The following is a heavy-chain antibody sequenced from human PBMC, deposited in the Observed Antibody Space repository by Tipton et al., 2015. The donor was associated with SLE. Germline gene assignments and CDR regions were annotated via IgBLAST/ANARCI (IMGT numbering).Heavy chain of an antibody. D-gene: IGHD1-26*01. CDR1: GGSIGSYY. Sequence: GLVKPSETLSLTCTVSGGSIGSYYWSWFRKPAGKGLEWIGYIYTSGSTNYNPSLKSRVTISVDTSKNQFSLKLSAVTAADTAVYYCARGFSGSYFVFDYWGQGTLVTVSS. J-gene: IGHJ4*02. CDR2: IYTSGST. V-gene: IGHV4-4*08. CDR3: ARGFSGSYFVFDY.